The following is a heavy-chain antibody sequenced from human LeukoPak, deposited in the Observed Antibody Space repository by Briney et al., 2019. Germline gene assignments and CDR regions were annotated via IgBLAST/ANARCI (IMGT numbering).Heavy chain of an antibody. CDR2: INQSGST. D-gene: IGHD3-3*01. CDR3: ARGDYTTSAFDY. J-gene: IGHJ4*02. V-gene: IGHV4-34*01. CDR1: GGSFSDYY. Sequence: SETLSLTCAVYGGSFSDYYWSWLRQPPGMGLEWVGEINQSGSTNYNQSLKSRVTISVDTSKNQFSLKLISVTAADTSVFYCARGDYTTSAFDYWGQGTLVTVSS.